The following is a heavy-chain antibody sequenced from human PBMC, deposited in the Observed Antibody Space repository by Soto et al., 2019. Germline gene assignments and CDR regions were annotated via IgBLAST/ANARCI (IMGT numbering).Heavy chain of an antibody. CDR2: INPNSGGT. Sequence: GASVKVSCKASGYTFTGYYMHWVRQAPGQGLEWMGWINPNSGGTNYAQKFQGWVTMTRDTSISTAYMELSRLRSDDTAVYYCARPFTMVRGDNAFDIWDQETMVTVS. J-gene: IGHJ3*02. CDR1: GYTFTGYY. V-gene: IGHV1-2*04. CDR3: ARPFTMVRGDNAFDI. D-gene: IGHD3-10*01.